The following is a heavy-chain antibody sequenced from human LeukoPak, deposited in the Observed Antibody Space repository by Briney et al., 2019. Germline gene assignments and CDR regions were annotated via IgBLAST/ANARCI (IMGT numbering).Heavy chain of an antibody. D-gene: IGHD6-13*01. J-gene: IGHJ1*01. CDR1: GFTFSNYA. CDR3: AGSPKYSSSWYEYFEH. CDR2: ISYDGTNK. Sequence: GGSLRLSCAASGFTFSNYAMHWVRQAPGKGLEWVAVISYDGTNKYYADSVKGRFTISRDNSMNTLFLQMNSLRAEDMAVYYCAGSPKYSSSWYEYFEHWGQGALVTVSS. V-gene: IGHV3-30*01.